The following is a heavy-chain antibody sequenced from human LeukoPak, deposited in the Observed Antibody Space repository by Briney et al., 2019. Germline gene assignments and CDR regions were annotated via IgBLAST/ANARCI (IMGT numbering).Heavy chain of an antibody. D-gene: IGHD3-9*01. CDR2: IGPNGAST. Sequence: GGSLRLSCSTFGFIFSNHFMHWVRQAPGKGLEYVSSIGPNGASTLYADSVKDRFAISRDNSRNALYVQLTSLRLEDTALYYCVQDLTGTWSFDYWGQGTLVTVSS. J-gene: IGHJ4*02. V-gene: IGHV3-64*05. CDR3: VQDLTGTWSFDY. CDR1: GFIFSNHF.